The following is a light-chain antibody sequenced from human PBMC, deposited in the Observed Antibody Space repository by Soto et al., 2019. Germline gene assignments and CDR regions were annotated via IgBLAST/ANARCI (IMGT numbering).Light chain of an antibody. CDR3: SSYAGRNNWGV. V-gene: IGLV2-8*01. CDR2: EVS. J-gene: IGLJ1*01. Sequence: QSALTQPPSASGSPGQSVTISCTGTSSDVGAYTYVSWYQQHPGKAPKLMIYEVSKRPSGVPDRFSGSKSGNTASLTVSGLQADDEADYYCSSYAGRNNWGVFGTGTKLTVL. CDR1: SSDVGAYTY.